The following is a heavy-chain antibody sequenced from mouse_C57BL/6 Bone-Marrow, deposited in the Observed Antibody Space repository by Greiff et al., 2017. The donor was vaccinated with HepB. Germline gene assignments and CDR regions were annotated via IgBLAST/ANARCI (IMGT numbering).Heavy chain of an antibody. V-gene: IGHV1-69*01. CDR3: ARETGAWFAY. D-gene: IGHD4-1*01. CDR2: IDSSDSYT. Sequence: QVQLQQPGAELVMPGASVKLSCKASGYTFTSYWLHWVKQRPGQGLEWNGEIDSSDSYTNYNQKFKSKSTLTVDKSSSTAYMQLSSLTSEDSAVYYCARETGAWFAYWGQGTLVTVSA. J-gene: IGHJ3*01. CDR1: GYTFTSYW.